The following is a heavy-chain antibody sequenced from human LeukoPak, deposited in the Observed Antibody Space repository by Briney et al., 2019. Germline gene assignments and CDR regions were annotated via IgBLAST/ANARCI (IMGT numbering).Heavy chain of an antibody. J-gene: IGHJ4*02. D-gene: IGHD6-6*01. Sequence: GGSLRLSCAASGFTFSAYSMNWVRQAPGKGLEWLSYISSRGSTTYYADSVKGRFTISRDNAKNSLYLQMNSLRDEDTAVCYCAYGGTYSSSGLDYWGQGTLVTVSS. CDR1: GFTFSAYS. CDR2: ISSRGSTT. V-gene: IGHV3-48*02. CDR3: AYGGTYSSSGLDY.